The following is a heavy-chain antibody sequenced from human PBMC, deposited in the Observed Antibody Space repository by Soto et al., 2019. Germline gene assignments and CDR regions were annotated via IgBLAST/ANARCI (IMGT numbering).Heavy chain of an antibody. J-gene: IGHJ5*02. Sequence: ASVKVSCKASGYSFTNNDVSWVRQATGQGLEWMGWMNPGSGDTGYAQKFQGRVTMTRDISIATAYMELSSLRSDDTAIYYCARMATFGSLNWFDPWGQGTLVTV. CDR3: ARMATFGSLNWFDP. D-gene: IGHD3-16*01. V-gene: IGHV1-8*01. CDR2: MNPGSGDT. CDR1: GYSFTNND.